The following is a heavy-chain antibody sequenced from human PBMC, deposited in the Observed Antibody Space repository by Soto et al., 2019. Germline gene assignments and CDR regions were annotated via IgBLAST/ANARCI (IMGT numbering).Heavy chain of an antibody. CDR1: GGSVSSGSYY. CDR3: ARDYTRHYGMDV. V-gene: IGHV4-61*01. J-gene: IGHJ6*02. CDR2: IYYSGST. D-gene: IGHD3-16*01. Sequence: SETLSLTCTVSGGSVSSGSYYWSWIRQPPGKGLEWIGYIYYSGSTNYNPSLKSRVTISVDTSKNQFSLKLSSVTAADTAVYYCARDYTRHYGMDVWGQGTTVTVSS.